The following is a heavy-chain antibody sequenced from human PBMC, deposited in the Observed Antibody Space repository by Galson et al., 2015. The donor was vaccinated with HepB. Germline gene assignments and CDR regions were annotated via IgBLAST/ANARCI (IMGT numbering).Heavy chain of an antibody. V-gene: IGHV6-1*01. CDR3: ARSLDAAMADFDY. Sequence: CAISGDSVSSNRVAWNWIRQSPSRGLEWLGRTYYRLKWHNDNAVSVKSRITINADTSKNQFSLQLKSVTPEDTAVYYCARSLDAAMADFDYWGQGTLVTVSS. CDR1: GDSVSSNRVA. J-gene: IGHJ4*02. CDR2: TYYRLKWHN. D-gene: IGHD5-18*01.